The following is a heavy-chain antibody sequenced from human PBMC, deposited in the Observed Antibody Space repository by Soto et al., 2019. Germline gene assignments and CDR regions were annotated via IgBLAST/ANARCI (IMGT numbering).Heavy chain of an antibody. J-gene: IGHJ3*02. D-gene: IGHD6-19*01. V-gene: IGHV1-18*01. CDR1: GYTFTRYG. CDR3: ARDWASGWYEGRAFDI. Sequence: VLVNVSCKAFGYTFTRYGISCLRKTHEKGLEWMGWISAYNGNTNYAQKLQGRVTMTTDTSTSTAYMELRSLRSDDTAVYYCARDWASGWYEGRAFDIWGQGTMVTVSS. CDR2: ISAYNGNT.